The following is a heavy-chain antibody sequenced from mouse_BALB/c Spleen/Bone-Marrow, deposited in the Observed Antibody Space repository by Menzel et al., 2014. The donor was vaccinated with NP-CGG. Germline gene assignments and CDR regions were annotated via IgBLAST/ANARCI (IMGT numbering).Heavy chain of an antibody. J-gene: IGHJ2*01. Sequence: EVQGVESGGGLVQPGGSLRLSCATSGFTFTDYYMSWVRQPPGKALEWLGFIRNKANGYTTEYSASVKGLFTISRDNSQSILYLQMNTLRAEDSATYYCARDRGGLLHDYWGQGTTLTVSS. D-gene: IGHD1-1*01. CDR2: IRNKANGYTT. CDR1: GFTFTDYY. V-gene: IGHV7-3*02. CDR3: ARDRGGLLHDY.